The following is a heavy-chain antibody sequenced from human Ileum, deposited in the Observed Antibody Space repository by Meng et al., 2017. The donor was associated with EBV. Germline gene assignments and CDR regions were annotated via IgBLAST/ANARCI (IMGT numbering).Heavy chain of an antibody. J-gene: IGHJ4*02. CDR2: IHHTEST. D-gene: IGHD3-22*01. CDR3: ARESYSDSSGYYSLDY. CDR1: GGSISSSNW. Sequence: VRLQESGPGLVKPSGTLSLTCAVSGGSISSSNWWSWVRQAPRKGLEWIGEIHHTESTNYNPSLKSRVTISVDKSKNQFSLKLSSVTAADTAVYYCARESYSDSSGYYSLDYWGQGSLVTVSS. V-gene: IGHV4-4*02.